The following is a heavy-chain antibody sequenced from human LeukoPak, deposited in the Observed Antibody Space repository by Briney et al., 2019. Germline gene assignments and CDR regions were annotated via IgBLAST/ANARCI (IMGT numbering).Heavy chain of an antibody. V-gene: IGHV4-38-2*02. Sequence: SETLSPTCTVSSYSISSDYYWGWIRQPPGKGLEWIGNIYRTGSTYYNPSLTSRVTISIDTSKNQFSLKLSSVTAADTAVYYCARDLSITMIRGVTFDYWGQGALVTVSS. CDR1: SYSISSDYY. D-gene: IGHD3-10*01. CDR3: ARDLSITMIRGVTFDY. CDR2: IYRTGST. J-gene: IGHJ4*02.